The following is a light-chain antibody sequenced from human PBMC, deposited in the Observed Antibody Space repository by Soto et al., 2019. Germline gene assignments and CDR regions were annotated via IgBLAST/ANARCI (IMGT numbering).Light chain of an antibody. CDR3: QQRSNWPPIT. J-gene: IGKJ5*01. Sequence: ELVMTQSPATLSVSPGERATLSCRASQSVSSNLAGYQQKPGQAPRLLIYDASTRATGIPARFSGSGSGTDFTLTISSLEPEDAAVYYCQQRSNWPPITFGQGTRLEIK. CDR1: QSVSSN. V-gene: IGKV3-11*01. CDR2: DAS.